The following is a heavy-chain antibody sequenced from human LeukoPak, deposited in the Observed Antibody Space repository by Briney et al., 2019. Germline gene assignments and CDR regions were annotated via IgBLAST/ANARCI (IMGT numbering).Heavy chain of an antibody. Sequence: GRSLRLSCAASGFTSDDYAMHWVRQAPGKGLEWVSGISWNSGSIGYADSVKGRFTISRDNAKNSLYLQMNSLRAEDTALYYCAKDSGYPIQQNWFDPWGQGTLVTVSS. CDR2: ISWNSGSI. V-gene: IGHV3-9*02. CDR1: GFTSDDYA. D-gene: IGHD5-18*01. J-gene: IGHJ5*02. CDR3: AKDSGYPIQQNWFDP.